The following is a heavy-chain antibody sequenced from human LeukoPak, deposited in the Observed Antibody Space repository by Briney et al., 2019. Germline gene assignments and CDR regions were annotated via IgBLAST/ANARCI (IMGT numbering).Heavy chain of an antibody. CDR1: GGSISSYY. D-gene: IGHD3-10*01. V-gene: IGHV4-4*07. CDR3: ARGARLGSPYGMDV. Sequence: SETLSLTCTVSGGSISSYYWSWIRQPAGKGLEWIGRIYTSGSTNYNPSLKSRVTMSVDTSKNQFSLKLSSVTAADTAVYYCARGARLGSPYGMDVWGQGTTVTFSS. CDR2: IYTSGST. J-gene: IGHJ6*02.